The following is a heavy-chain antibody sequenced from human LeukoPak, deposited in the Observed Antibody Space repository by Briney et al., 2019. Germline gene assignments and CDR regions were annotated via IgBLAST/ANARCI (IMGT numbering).Heavy chain of an antibody. J-gene: IGHJ6*02. Sequence: PGGSLRLSCAASGFTFSSYWMSWVRQAPGKGLEWVATIKQDGSEKYYVDSVKGRFTISRDNAKNSLYLQMNSLRAEDTAVYYCARDAYTAMVVQYYYGMDVWGQGTTVTVSS. V-gene: IGHV3-7*01. CDR1: GFTFSSYW. CDR3: ARDAYTAMVVQYYYGMDV. CDR2: IKQDGSEK. D-gene: IGHD5-18*01.